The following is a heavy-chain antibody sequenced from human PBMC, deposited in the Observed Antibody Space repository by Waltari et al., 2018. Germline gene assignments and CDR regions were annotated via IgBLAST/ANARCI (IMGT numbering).Heavy chain of an antibody. J-gene: IGHJ6*03. Sequence: QVQLQQWGAGLLKPSETLSLTCAVYGGSFSGYYWSWIRQPPGKGLEWIGEINHSGSTTYNPSLKSRGTISVDTSKNQFSLKLSSVTAADTAVYYCARVIVVPAAIVYYYYYYMDVWGKGTTITISS. CDR3: ARVIVVPAAIVYYYYYYMDV. V-gene: IGHV4-34*01. D-gene: IGHD2-2*01. CDR2: INHSGST. CDR1: GGSFSGYY.